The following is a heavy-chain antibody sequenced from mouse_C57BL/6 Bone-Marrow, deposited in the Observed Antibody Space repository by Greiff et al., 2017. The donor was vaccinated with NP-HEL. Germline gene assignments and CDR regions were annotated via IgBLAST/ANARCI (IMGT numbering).Heavy chain of an antibody. CDR1: GYTFTSYW. J-gene: IGHJ2*01. Sequence: QVQLKQPGAELVKPGASVKLSCKASGYTFTSYWMQWVKQRPGQGLEWIGEIDPSDSYTNYNQKFKGKATLTVDTSSSTAYMQLSSLTSEDSAVYYCARYGNYGYWGQGTTLTVSS. CDR3: ARYGNYGY. D-gene: IGHD2-1*01. V-gene: IGHV1-50*01. CDR2: IDPSDSYT.